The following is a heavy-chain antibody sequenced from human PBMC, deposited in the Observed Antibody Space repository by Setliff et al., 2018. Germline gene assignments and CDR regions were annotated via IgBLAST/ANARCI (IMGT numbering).Heavy chain of an antibody. CDR2: FDPEDGET. V-gene: IGHV1-24*01. CDR1: GYTFTGYY. CDR3: AFNSGWYGYYFDY. J-gene: IGHJ4*02. Sequence: ASVKVSCKASGYTFTGYYMHWVRQAPGKGLEWMGGFDPEDGETIYAQKFQGRVTMTEDTSTDTAYMELSSLRSEDTAVYYCAFNSGWYGYYFDYWGQGTPVTVSS. D-gene: IGHD6-19*01.